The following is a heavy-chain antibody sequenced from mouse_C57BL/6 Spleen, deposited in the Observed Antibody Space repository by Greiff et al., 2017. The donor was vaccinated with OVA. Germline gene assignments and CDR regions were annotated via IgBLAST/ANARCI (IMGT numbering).Heavy chain of an antibody. D-gene: IGHD4-1*01. CDR2: IDPSDSYT. CDR1: GYTFTSYW. CDR3: ALTGSYYFDY. J-gene: IGHJ2*01. V-gene: IGHV1-69*01. Sequence: QVQLQQPGAELVMPGASVKLSCKASGYTFTSYWMHWVKQRPGQGLEWIGEIDPSDSYTNYNQKFKGKATLTVDTSSSTAYMQLSSLTSEDSAVYYCALTGSYYFDYWGQGTTLTVSS.